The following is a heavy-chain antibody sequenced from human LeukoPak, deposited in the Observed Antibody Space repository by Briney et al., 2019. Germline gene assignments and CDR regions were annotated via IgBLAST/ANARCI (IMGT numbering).Heavy chain of an antibody. J-gene: IGHJ4*02. CDR3: ARDSSGGLDY. Sequence: GGSLRLFCAASGFTFSSYAMHWVRQAPGKGLEWVAVISYDGSNKYYADSVKGRFTISRDNSKNTLYLQMNSLRAEDTAVYYCARDSSGGLDYWGQGTLVTVS. D-gene: IGHD6-25*01. CDR2: ISYDGSNK. CDR1: GFTFSSYA. V-gene: IGHV3-30*04.